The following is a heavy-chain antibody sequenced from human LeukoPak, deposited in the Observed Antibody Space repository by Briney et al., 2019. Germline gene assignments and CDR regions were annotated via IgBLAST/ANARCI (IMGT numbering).Heavy chain of an antibody. Sequence: GRSLRLSCAASGFTFNRCGMHRVRQAPGKGLEWVAVITNDGSRQYYTDSVKGRFTISRDNSENTLSLQMNSLRDEDTAVYYCAKSSGTNDYGMDAWGQGTTVTVPS. CDR1: GFTFNRCG. CDR2: ITNDGSRQ. V-gene: IGHV3-30*18. J-gene: IGHJ6*02. D-gene: IGHD3-10*01. CDR3: AKSSGTNDYGMDA.